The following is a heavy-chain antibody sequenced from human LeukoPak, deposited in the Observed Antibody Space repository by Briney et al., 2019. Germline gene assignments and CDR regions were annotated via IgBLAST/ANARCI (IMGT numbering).Heavy chain of an antibody. D-gene: IGHD6-13*01. J-gene: IGHJ4*02. Sequence: SETLSLTCAVSGGSISSGGYSWSWIRQPPGKGLEWIGYIYQDGNTYYNPSLKSRVTISVDRSKNQFSLNLSSVTAADTAVYYCGRGGIAAAASGIDYWGQGTLVAVSS. CDR3: GRGGIAAAASGIDY. CDR1: GGSISSGGYS. V-gene: IGHV4-30-2*01. CDR2: IYQDGNT.